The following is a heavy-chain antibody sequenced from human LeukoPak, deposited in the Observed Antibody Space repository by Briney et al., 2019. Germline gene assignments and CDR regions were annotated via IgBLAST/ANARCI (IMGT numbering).Heavy chain of an antibody. CDR2: IFSGGST. V-gene: IGHV3-53*01. CDR3: ARSRYSYGSGSDFDY. CDR1: GFTVSSNY. J-gene: IGHJ4*02. D-gene: IGHD3-10*01. Sequence: PGGSLRLSCAASGFTVSSNYMSWVRQGPGKGLEWVSVIFSGGSTFYADSVNGRFTISRDNSKNTLYLQMNSLRAEDTAVYYCARSRYSYGSGSDFDYWGQGTLVTVSS.